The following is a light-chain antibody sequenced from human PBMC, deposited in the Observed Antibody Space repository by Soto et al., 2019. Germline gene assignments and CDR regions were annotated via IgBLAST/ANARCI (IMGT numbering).Light chain of an antibody. V-gene: IGLV1-40*01. J-gene: IGLJ3*02. CDR1: SSNIGAGYD. Sequence: QAVVTQPPSVSGAPGQRVTISCTGSSSNIGAGYDVHWYQHLPGTAPKLLIYGNSNRPSGVPDRFSGSKSGTSASLAITGLQAEDEADYYCQSYDSSLSGSWVFGGGTKLTVL. CDR2: GNS. CDR3: QSYDSSLSGSWV.